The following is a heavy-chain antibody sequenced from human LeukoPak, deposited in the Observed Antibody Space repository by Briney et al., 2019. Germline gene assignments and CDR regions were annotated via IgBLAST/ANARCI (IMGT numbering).Heavy chain of an antibody. V-gene: IGHV3-21*01. J-gene: IGHJ4*02. CDR1: GFTFSSYS. D-gene: IGHD4-17*01. CDR3: ARDGAVTNGRYFDY. Sequence: GGSLRLSCAASGFTFSSYSMNWVRQAPGKGLEWGSSISSSSYIYYGDSVKGRFTISRDNAKNSLYLQMNSLRAEGTAGYYCARDGAVTNGRYFDYWGQGTLVTVSS. CDR2: ISSSSYI.